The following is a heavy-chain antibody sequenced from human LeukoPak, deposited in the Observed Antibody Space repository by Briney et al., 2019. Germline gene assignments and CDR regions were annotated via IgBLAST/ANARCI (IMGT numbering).Heavy chain of an antibody. D-gene: IGHD3-9*01. CDR1: GYSISSSNW. Sequence: SDTLSLTCAVSGYSISSSNWWGWIRQPPGKGLEWIGYIYYSGSTNYNPSLKSRVTMSVDTSKNQFSLKLSSVTALDTAVYYCARETYDVLTGYPTFTLYYYMDVWGKGSTVTVSS. V-gene: IGHV4-28*06. CDR2: IYYSGST. CDR3: ARETYDVLTGYPTFTLYYYMDV. J-gene: IGHJ6*03.